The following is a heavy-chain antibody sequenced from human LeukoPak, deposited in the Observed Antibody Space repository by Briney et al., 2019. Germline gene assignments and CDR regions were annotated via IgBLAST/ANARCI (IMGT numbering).Heavy chain of an antibody. CDR2: ITNSGTI. Sequence: SETLSLTCNVSGESISSHYWSWTRQSPGKGLEWMGYITNSGTIKFNPSLKSRVTISRDTSKNQISLKLSSVTAADTAVYYCARRYSSSWGDYFDYWGQGTLVTVSS. V-gene: IGHV4-59*08. J-gene: IGHJ4*02. CDR3: ARRYSSSWGDYFDY. D-gene: IGHD6-13*01. CDR1: GESISSHY.